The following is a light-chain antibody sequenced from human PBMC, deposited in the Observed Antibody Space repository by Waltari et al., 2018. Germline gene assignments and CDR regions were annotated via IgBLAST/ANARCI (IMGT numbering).Light chain of an antibody. CDR3: AVWDDSLNGWV. CDR1: SSNIGSNT. CDR2: FNN. J-gene: IGLJ3*02. V-gene: IGLV1-44*01. Sequence: QSVVTQPPSASGTPGQRVILSCSGRSSNIGSNTVHWFQQLPGTAPKLLIFFNNQRPSGVPDRFSGAKSGHSASLAISGLRSEDEAHYYCAVWDDSLNGWVFGGGTKLTVL.